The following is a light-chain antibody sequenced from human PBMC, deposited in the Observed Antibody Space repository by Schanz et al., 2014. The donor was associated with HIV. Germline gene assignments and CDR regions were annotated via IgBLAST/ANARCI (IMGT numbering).Light chain of an antibody. CDR3: SSYAGLNRAV. CDR2: EVS. CDR1: SSDVGGYNY. V-gene: IGLV2-14*01. J-gene: IGLJ7*01. Sequence: QSALTQPASVSGSPGQSITISCTGTSSDVGGYNYVSWYQHHPGKAPKLIIFEVSERPSGVPDRFSGSKSGNTASLTISGLQAEDEADYYCSSYAGLNRAVFGGGTQLTVL.